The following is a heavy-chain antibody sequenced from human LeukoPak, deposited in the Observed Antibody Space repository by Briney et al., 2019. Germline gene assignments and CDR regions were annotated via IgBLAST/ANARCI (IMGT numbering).Heavy chain of an antibody. V-gene: IGHV4-34*01. D-gene: IGHD3-10*01. Sequence: SETLSLTCVVYGGSFSGDYWSWIRQPPGRGLEWIGEINHSGRTNYNPSLKSRDTISVDTSKNQFSLKLSSVTAADTAVYYCAREGFGELSHFDYWGQGTLVTVSS. CDR2: INHSGRT. J-gene: IGHJ4*02. CDR3: AREGFGELSHFDY. CDR1: GGSFSGDY.